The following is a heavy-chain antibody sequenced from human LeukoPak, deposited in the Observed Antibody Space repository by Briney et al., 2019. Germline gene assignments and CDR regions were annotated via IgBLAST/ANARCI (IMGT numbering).Heavy chain of an antibody. Sequence: PGGSLRLSCAASGFTFSSYSMNWVRQAPGKGLEWVSSISSSSSYIYYADSVKGRFTISRDNAKNSLYLQMNSLRAEDTAVYDCATYYYDTRRYFDYWGQGTLVTVSS. CDR2: ISSSSSYI. V-gene: IGHV3-21*01. CDR1: GFTFSSYS. CDR3: ATYYYDTRRYFDY. D-gene: IGHD3-22*01. J-gene: IGHJ4*02.